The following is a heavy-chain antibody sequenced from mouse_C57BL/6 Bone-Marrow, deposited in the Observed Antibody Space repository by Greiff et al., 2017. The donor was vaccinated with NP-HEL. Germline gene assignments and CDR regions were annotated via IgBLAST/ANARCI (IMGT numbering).Heavy chain of an antibody. Sequence: QVQLQQSGAELVKPGASVKLSCKASGYTFTEYTIHWVKQRSGQGLEWIGWFYPGSGSIKYNEKFKDKATLTADKSSSTVYMELSRLTSEDSAVYFCARHEEDRFTTVDYFDYWGQGTTLTVSS. V-gene: IGHV1-62-2*01. CDR1: GYTFTEYT. J-gene: IGHJ2*01. CDR2: FYPGSGSI. CDR3: ARHEEDRFTTVDYFDY. D-gene: IGHD1-1*01.